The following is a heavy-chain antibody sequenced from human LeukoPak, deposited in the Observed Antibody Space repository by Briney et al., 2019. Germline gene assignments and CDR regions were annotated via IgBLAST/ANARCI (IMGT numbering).Heavy chain of an antibody. CDR1: GFTFNEYA. J-gene: IGHJ4*02. CDR3: ARGTMFPYYFDY. Sequence: GGSLRLSCAASGFTFNEYAMHWVRQAPGKGLEWVSGIKWDSGDIRYADSVKGRFTISRDNAKNSLYPQMNSLRAEDTAVYYCARGTMFPYYFDYWGQGTLVTVSS. V-gene: IGHV3-9*01. D-gene: IGHD3-10*02. CDR2: IKWDSGDI.